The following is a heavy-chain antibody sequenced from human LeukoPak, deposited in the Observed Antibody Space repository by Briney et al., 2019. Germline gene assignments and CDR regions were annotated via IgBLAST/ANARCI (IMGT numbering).Heavy chain of an antibody. J-gene: IGHJ3*02. Sequence: SETLSLTCAVYGGSFSGYYWSWIRQPPGKGLEWIGEINHSGSTNYNPSLKSRVTISVDTSKNQFSLKLSSVTAADTAVYYCARGPYKYDGSGAFDIWGQGTMVTVSS. CDR3: ARGPYKYDGSGAFDI. V-gene: IGHV4-34*01. D-gene: IGHD3-22*01. CDR1: GGSFSGYY. CDR2: INHSGST.